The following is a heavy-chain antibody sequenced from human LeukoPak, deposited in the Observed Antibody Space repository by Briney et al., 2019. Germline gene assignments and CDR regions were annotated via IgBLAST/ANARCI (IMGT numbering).Heavy chain of an antibody. CDR3: ARWDGYGDY. V-gene: IGHV3-23*01. D-gene: IGHD5-24*01. CDR1: GFSLNTYG. Sequence: GGTLRLSCEAAGFSLNTYGINWVRQAPGKGLEWVSGFSGGSGTTHYRDSVKGRFTISRDNSKNTVFLQMDSLRAEDTAVYYCARWDGYGDYWGQGTLVTVSS. CDR2: FSGGSGTT. J-gene: IGHJ4*02.